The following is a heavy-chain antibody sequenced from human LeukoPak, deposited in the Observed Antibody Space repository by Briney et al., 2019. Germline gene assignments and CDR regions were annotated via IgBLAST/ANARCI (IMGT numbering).Heavy chain of an antibody. CDR1: RFTFSSYA. Sequence: GGSLRLSCTASRFTFSSYAMHWVRQAPGKGLEWVAVISYDGSNKYYAESVKGRFTISRDNSKNTLYLQMNSLRAEDTAVYYCARTPRDSSGHYFDYWGQGTLVTVSS. CDR2: ISYDGSNK. CDR3: ARTPRDSSGHYFDY. J-gene: IGHJ4*02. D-gene: IGHD3-22*01. V-gene: IGHV3-30-3*01.